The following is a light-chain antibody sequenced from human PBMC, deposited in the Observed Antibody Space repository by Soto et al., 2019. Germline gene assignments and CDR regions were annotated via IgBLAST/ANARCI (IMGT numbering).Light chain of an antibody. CDR2: EVR. Sequence: QSALTQPASVSGSARQSITISCSGTMRDVGAYNLVSWYQQQPGTAPKHIIYEVRTRRSGISSRFSGSRSGNTASLTISGVQSEYEGDYYCSSYTARSTLVFCGGTKLTVL. CDR1: MRDVGAYNL. CDR3: SSYTARSTLV. V-gene: IGLV2-14*01. J-gene: IGLJ3*02.